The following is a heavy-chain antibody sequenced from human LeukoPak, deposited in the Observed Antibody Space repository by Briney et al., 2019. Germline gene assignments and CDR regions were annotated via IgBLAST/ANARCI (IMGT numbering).Heavy chain of an antibody. Sequence: GSLRLSCAASGFTFSSYGMHWVRQAPGKGLEWVAVIWYDGSNKYYADSVKGRFTISRDNSKNTLYLQMNSLRAEDTAVYYCAKNREMATMGTIDFWGQGALVTVSS. CDR2: IWYDGSNK. V-gene: IGHV3-30*02. D-gene: IGHD5-24*01. CDR1: GFTFSSYG. CDR3: AKNREMATMGTIDF. J-gene: IGHJ4*02.